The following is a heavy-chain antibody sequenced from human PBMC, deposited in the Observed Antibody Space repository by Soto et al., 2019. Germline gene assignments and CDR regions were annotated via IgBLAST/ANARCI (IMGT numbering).Heavy chain of an antibody. Sequence: PGGSLRLSCATSGLTFSNYAMSWDRQAPGGGLEWVSSMSGSSSTTYYADSVRGRFTISRDRSKNTLYLQMSSLRAEDTALYYCAKNQERELPRVIDFWGQGTLVTVSS. CDR1: GLTFSNYA. J-gene: IGHJ4*02. D-gene: IGHD1-7*01. V-gene: IGHV3-23*01. CDR2: MSGSSSTT. CDR3: AKNQERELPRVIDF.